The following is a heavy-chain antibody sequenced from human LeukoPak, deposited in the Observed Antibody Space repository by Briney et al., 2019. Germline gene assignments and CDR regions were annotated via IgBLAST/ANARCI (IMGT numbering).Heavy chain of an antibody. D-gene: IGHD4-11*01. CDR2: IKQDGSEI. Sequence: GGSLRLSCAASGFSFSSYWMSWVRQAPGKGLEWVANIKQDGSEINYVGSVKGRFTISRDNAKNSLYLQMNSLRAEDTAIYYCAKDSYSKGDYWGQGTLVTVSS. V-gene: IGHV3-7*05. CDR3: AKDSYSKGDY. CDR1: GFSFSSYW. J-gene: IGHJ4*02.